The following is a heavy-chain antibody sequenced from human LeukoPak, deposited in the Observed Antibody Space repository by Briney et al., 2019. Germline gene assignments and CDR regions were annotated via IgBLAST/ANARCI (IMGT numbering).Heavy chain of an antibody. Sequence: PSETLSLTCTVSGGSISSYYWSWIRQPAGKGLEWIGRIYSSGSTNYNPSLKSRVTMSVDTSKNQFSLKLRSVTAADTAVYYCARERSYGLHFDYWGQGTLVTVSS. J-gene: IGHJ4*02. CDR3: ARERSYGLHFDY. V-gene: IGHV4-4*07. D-gene: IGHD5-18*01. CDR1: GGSISSYY. CDR2: IYSSGST.